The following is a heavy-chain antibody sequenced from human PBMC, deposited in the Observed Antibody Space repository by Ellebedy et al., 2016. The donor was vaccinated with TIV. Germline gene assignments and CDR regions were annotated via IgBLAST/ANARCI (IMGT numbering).Heavy chain of an antibody. CDR3: ARVHFGFFDL. Sequence: MPLETLSLTCIVSGDSISSSSYYWGWIRQPPGKGLEWIGSVYSSGNTDYTPSLRSRLTISIATSRNRFSLRLNSVTAADTAVYYCARVHFGFFDLWGQGAPVIVSS. J-gene: IGHJ4*02. V-gene: IGHV4-39*01. CDR1: GDSISSSSYY. D-gene: IGHD3-10*01. CDR2: VYSSGNT.